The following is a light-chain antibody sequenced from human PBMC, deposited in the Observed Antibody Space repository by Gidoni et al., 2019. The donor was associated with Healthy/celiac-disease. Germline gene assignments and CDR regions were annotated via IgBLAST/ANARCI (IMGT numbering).Light chain of an antibody. J-gene: IGKJ3*01. CDR2: DAS. Sequence: DIQMTQSPSSLSASVGDSVTITCQASQDISNYLNWYQQKPGKAPKLLIYDASNWETGVPSRFSGSGSGTDFTFTISSLQPEDIATYYCQQYDNLPFTFGPGTKVDIK. V-gene: IGKV1-33*01. CDR3: QQYDNLPFT. CDR1: QDISNY.